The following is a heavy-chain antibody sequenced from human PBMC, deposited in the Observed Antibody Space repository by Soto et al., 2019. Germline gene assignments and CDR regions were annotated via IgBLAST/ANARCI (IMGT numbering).Heavy chain of an antibody. V-gene: IGHV3-21*01. J-gene: IGHJ4*02. CDR2: ISSSSSYI. CDR3: ARINSGWGPLSPYPFDY. Sequence: PGGSLRLSCAVSGFIFSRSAMNWVRQAPGKGLEWVSSISSSSSYIYYADSVKGRFTISRDNAKNSLYLQMNSLRAEDTAVYYCARINSGWGPLSPYPFDYWGQGALVTVSS. D-gene: IGHD6-19*01. CDR1: GFIFSRSA.